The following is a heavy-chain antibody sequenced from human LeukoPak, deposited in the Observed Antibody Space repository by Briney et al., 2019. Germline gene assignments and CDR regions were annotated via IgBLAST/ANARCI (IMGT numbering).Heavy chain of an antibody. CDR2: IIPIFGTA. Sequence: ASVKVSCKASGGTFSSYAISWVRQAPGQGLEWMGGIIPIFGTANYAQKFQGRVTITADESTSTAYMELSSLRAEDTALYYCAKDAAPWAVVPAVIHDWGQGTLVTVS. V-gene: IGHV1-69*13. CDR3: AKDAAPWAVVPAVIHD. J-gene: IGHJ4*02. D-gene: IGHD2-2*01. CDR1: GGTFSSYA.